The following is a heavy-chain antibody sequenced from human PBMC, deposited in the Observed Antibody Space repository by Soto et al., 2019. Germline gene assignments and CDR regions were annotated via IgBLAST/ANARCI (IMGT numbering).Heavy chain of an antibody. Sequence: GESLKISCKGSGYSFTSYWISWVRQMPGKGLEWMGRIDPSDSYTNYSPSFQGHVTISADKSISTAYLQWSSLKASDTAMYYCARLPGAYYGSGSYYKGDFDYWGQGTLVTVSS. V-gene: IGHV5-10-1*01. D-gene: IGHD3-10*01. CDR3: ARLPGAYYGSGSYYKGDFDY. CDR1: GYSFTSYW. CDR2: IDPSDSYT. J-gene: IGHJ4*02.